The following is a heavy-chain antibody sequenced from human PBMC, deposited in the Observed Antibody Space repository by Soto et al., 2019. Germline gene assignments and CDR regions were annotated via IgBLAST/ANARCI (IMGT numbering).Heavy chain of an antibody. CDR2: INSRGTTI. CDR3: VSPSGWPDY. CDR1: GFTFSSHE. Sequence: PGGSLRLSCAASGFTFSSHEMNWVRQAPGKGLEWVSYINSRGTTIYYAESVKGRFAISRDNAKNSLFLQMNSLRAEDTAVYHCVSPSGWPDYWGQGTPVTVSS. V-gene: IGHV3-48*03. D-gene: IGHD6-19*01. J-gene: IGHJ4*02.